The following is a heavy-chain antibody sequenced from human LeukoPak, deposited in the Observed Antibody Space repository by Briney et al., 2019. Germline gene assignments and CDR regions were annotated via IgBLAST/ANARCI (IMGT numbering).Heavy chain of an antibody. J-gene: IGHJ6*03. Sequence: GGSLRLSCAASEFTFSSYAMSWVRQAPGKGLEWVSAISGSGGRTYYADSVKGRFTISRDNSKNTLYLQMNSLRAEDTAVYYCAKDRIADGYMDVWGKGTTVTVSS. CDR2: ISGSGGRT. D-gene: IGHD6-13*01. CDR3: AKDRIADGYMDV. V-gene: IGHV3-23*01. CDR1: EFTFSSYA.